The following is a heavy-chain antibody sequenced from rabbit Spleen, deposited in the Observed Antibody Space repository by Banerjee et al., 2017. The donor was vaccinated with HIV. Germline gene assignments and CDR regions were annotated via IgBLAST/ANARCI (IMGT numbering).Heavy chain of an antibody. CDR3: ARTFDTYGFDADGYALVL. D-gene: IGHD6-1*01. CDR1: GFDFSSYYM. V-gene: IGHV1S45*01. CDR2: ISGGLSSTT. Sequence: QEQLKESGGGLVQPGGSLKLSCKASGFDFSSYYMSWVRQAPGKGLEWIACISGGLSSTTYYASWAKGRFTISKTSSTTVTLQMTSLTAADTATYFCARTFDTYGFDADGYALVLWGPGTLVTVS. J-gene: IGHJ4*01.